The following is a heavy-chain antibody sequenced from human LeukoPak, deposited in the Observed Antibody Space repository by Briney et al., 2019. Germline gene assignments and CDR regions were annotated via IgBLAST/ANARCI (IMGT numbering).Heavy chain of an antibody. CDR1: GGSFSGYY. CDR2: INHSGST. J-gene: IGHJ3*02. CDR3: ANTDRLSAFDI. V-gene: IGHV4-34*01. Sequence: SETLSLTCAVYGGSFSGYYWSWIRQPPGKGLEWIGGINHSGSTNYNPSLKSRVTISVDTSKNQFSLKLSSVTAADTAVYYCANTDRLSAFDIWGQGTMVTVSS.